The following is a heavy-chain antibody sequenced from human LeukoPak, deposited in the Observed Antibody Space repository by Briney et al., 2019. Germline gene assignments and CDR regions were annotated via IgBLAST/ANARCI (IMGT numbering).Heavy chain of an antibody. CDR2: ISAYNGNT. D-gene: IGHD6-19*01. CDR1: GYTFTSYG. J-gene: IGHJ4*02. V-gene: IGHV1-18*01. CDR3: ARDMYSSGRVPFDY. Sequence: ASVKVSCKASGYTFTSYGISWVRQAPGQGLEWMGWISAYNGNTNYAQKLQGRVTMTTDTSTSTAYMELRSLRSDDTAVYYCARDMYSSGRVPFDYWGQGTLVTVSS.